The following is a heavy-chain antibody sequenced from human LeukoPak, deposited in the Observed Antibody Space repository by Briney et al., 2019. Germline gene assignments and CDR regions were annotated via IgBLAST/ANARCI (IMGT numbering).Heavy chain of an antibody. Sequence: PGGTLRLSCAASGFTFSNYGMSWVRQAPGKGLGWVSALSGSGGSTYYADSVKGRFTISRDNSKNTLYLQMNSLRDEDTAVYYCAKGLYSSSWYGVYWGQGTLVTVSS. CDR2: LSGSGGST. D-gene: IGHD6-13*01. CDR3: AKGLYSSSWYGVY. CDR1: GFTFSNYG. V-gene: IGHV3-23*01. J-gene: IGHJ4*02.